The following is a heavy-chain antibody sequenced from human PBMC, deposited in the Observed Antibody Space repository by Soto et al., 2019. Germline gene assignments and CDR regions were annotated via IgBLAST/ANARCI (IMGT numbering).Heavy chain of an antibody. CDR2: IYWDDDK. Sequence: QITLKESGPTLVKPTQTLTLTCTFSGFSLSTSGVGVGWIRQPPGKALEWLALIYWDDDKRYSPSLKSRLTITKDTSKDQVVLTMTTMDPVDTATYYCAHTLYCSGGSCYFPFDDWGQGTLVPVSS. D-gene: IGHD2-15*01. CDR3: AHTLYCSGGSCYFPFDD. V-gene: IGHV2-5*02. CDR1: GFSLSTSGVG. J-gene: IGHJ4*02.